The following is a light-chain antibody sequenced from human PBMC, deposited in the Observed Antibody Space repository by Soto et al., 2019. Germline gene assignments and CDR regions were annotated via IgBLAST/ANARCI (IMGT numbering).Light chain of an antibody. CDR1: QSVDNIY. V-gene: IGKV3-20*01. Sequence: EIVLTQSPGTLSLSPGERATLSCRASQSVDNIYLAWYQHKPGQAPRLLIYGASSRVTGVPDRFSGSGSGTYFTLTISRLEPEDFAVYYCQQYGSSRTFGQGTKVEIK. CDR2: GAS. J-gene: IGKJ2*01. CDR3: QQYGSSRT.